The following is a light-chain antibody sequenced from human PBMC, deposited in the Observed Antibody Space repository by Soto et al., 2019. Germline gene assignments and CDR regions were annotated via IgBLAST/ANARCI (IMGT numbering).Light chain of an antibody. V-gene: IGKV3-20*01. CDR3: QQYGSSPRT. CDR2: SIS. Sequence: EIVLTQSPGTLSLSLGERGSLSCRASQRFGSSNLAWYQQKPGQAPRLLIYSISSRATGIPDRFSGSGSGTEFTLTITTLEPEDFAVYYCQQYGSSPRTFGLGTKVDI. CDR1: QRFGSSN. J-gene: IGKJ1*01.